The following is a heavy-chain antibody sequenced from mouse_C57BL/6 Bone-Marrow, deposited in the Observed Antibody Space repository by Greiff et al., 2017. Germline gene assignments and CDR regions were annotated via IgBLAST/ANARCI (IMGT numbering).Heavy chain of an antibody. Sequence: DVKLVESGGGLVKPGGSLKLSCAASGFTFSSYAMSWVRQTPEKRLEWVATISDGGSYTYYPDNVKGRFTISRDNAKNNLYLQMSHLKSEDTAMYYCARDGDYGSRNDYWGQGTTLTVSS. CDR3: ARDGDYGSRNDY. J-gene: IGHJ2*01. CDR2: ISDGGSYT. D-gene: IGHD1-1*01. CDR1: GFTFSSYA. V-gene: IGHV5-4*01.